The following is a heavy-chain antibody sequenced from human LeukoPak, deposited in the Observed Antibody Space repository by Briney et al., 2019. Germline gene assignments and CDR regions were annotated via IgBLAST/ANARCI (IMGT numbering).Heavy chain of an antibody. Sequence: GGSLRLSCAASGFTFSSYAMHWVRQAPGKGLEWVAVISYYGSNKYYADSVKGRFTISRDNSKNTLYLQMNSLRAEDTAVYYCAKDTMYYYGSGSYFLDYWGQGTLVTVSS. CDR1: GFTFSSYA. CDR2: ISYYGSNK. D-gene: IGHD3-10*01. J-gene: IGHJ4*02. V-gene: IGHV3-30*04. CDR3: AKDTMYYYGSGSYFLDY.